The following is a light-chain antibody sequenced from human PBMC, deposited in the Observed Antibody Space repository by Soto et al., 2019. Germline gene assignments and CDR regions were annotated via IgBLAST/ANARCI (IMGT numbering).Light chain of an antibody. V-gene: IGKV3-20*01. J-gene: IGKJ1*01. Sequence: EIVMTQSPATLSVSPGERATLSCRASQSVGSNLAWYLQKPGQAPRLLIFGASSRAPGIPDRFSGSGSGTDFTLTISRLEPEDFAVYYCQQYGSSRTFGQGTRWIS. CDR1: QSVGSN. CDR3: QQYGSSRT. CDR2: GAS.